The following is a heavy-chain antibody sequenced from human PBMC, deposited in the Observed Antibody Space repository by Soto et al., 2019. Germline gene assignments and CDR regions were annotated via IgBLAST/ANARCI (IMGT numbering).Heavy chain of an antibody. CDR2: IYYSGST. CDR1: GGSISSYY. Sequence: SETLSLTCTVSGGSISSYYWSWIRQPPGKGLEWIGYIYYSGSTNYNPSLKSRVTISVDTSKNQFSLKLSSVTAADTAVYYCARQLGYPAGRKGWFDPWGQGTLVTVSS. CDR3: ARQLGYPAGRKGWFDP. V-gene: IGHV4-59*08. D-gene: IGHD2-15*01. J-gene: IGHJ5*02.